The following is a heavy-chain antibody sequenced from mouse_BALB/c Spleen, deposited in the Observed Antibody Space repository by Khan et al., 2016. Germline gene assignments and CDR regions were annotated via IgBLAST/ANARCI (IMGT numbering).Heavy chain of an antibody. Sequence: QVQLKESGPGLVQPSQSLSITCTVSGFSLTSYGVHWVRQSPGKGLEWLGVIWSGGSTDSNAAFISRLSISKDNSKCQVFFTMTSLQDNDNAIYYCAREMGYAWFAYWGQGTLFTVSA. CDR1: GFSLTSYG. D-gene: IGHD3-1*01. CDR2: IWSGGST. V-gene: IGHV2-2*02. CDR3: AREMGYAWFAY. J-gene: IGHJ3*01.